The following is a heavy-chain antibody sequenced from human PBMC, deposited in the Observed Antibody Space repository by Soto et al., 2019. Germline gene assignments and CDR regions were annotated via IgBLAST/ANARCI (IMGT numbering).Heavy chain of an antibody. CDR3: ARGDYGTGGYPFPYFDY. CDR1: GYSFTGYY. V-gene: IGHV1-2*02. Sequence: HEHLVQSGAEVKRPGASLKVSCKACGYSFTGYYSHWVRQAPGQGLEWMGWINPDSGATNYAQNFQGRVTLTSDTSISTASMDLTSLTSDDTAVYYCARGDYGTGGYPFPYFDYWGQGTLVIVSS. J-gene: IGHJ4*02. D-gene: IGHD2-8*02. CDR2: INPDSGAT.